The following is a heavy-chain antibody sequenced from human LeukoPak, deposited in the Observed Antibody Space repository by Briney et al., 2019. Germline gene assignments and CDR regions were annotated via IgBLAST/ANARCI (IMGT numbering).Heavy chain of an antibody. CDR3: TKDPRRNSFFFDY. CDR2: ISYDGSNK. V-gene: IGHV3-30*18. CDR1: GFTFSSYG. D-gene: IGHD6-6*01. Sequence: GGSLRLSCAASGFTFSSYGMHWVRQAPGKGLEWVAVISYDGSNKYYADSVKGRFTISRDNSKNTLYLQMNSLKAEDTAVYYYTKDPRRNSFFFDYWGQGTLVTVSS. J-gene: IGHJ4*01.